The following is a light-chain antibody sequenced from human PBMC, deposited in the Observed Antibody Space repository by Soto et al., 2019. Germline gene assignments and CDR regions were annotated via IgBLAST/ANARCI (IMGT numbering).Light chain of an antibody. CDR3: QQYNSYS. CDR2: HAS. J-gene: IGKJ1*01. CDR1: QSVRSW. Sequence: DIPMTQSPATLSASVGDIVTISCRASQSVRSWLAWYQQKPGTAPKVLIYHASNLQSGVPSRFSGSGSGTAFTLTISSLQPDDLATYYCQQYNSYSFGQGTKVDIK. V-gene: IGKV1-5*01.